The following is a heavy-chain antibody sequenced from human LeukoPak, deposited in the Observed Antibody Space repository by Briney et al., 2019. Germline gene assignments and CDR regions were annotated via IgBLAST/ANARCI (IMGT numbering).Heavy chain of an antibody. CDR1: GFTFSNAW. D-gene: IGHD3-22*01. Sequence: IPGGPLRLSCVVSGFTFSNAWMSWVRQAPGKGLEWVGRIKSETDGGTADYSAPVKGRFTISRDDSENTLYLQMSSLDTEDTAMYYCTTTYYFDSRGYHYGDNWGQGTLVTVSS. J-gene: IGHJ4*02. CDR2: IKSETDGGTA. V-gene: IGHV3-15*01. CDR3: TTTYYFDSRGYHYGDN.